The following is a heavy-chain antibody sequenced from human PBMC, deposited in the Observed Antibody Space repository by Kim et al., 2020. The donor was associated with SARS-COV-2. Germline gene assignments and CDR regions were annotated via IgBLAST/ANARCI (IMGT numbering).Heavy chain of an antibody. D-gene: IGHD3-22*01. V-gene: IGHV4-61*01. Sequence: SETLSLTCTVSGGSVSSGIYYWSWIRQPPGKGLEWIAYIYSSGSANYNSPPKRRVTISLDTPKNQFSLNLSSVTTADTAAEYYARGRDSSAYYKGLAIWG. J-gene: IGHJ3*02. CDR1: GGSVSSGIYY. CDR2: IYSSGSA. CDR3: ARGRDSSAYYKGLAI.